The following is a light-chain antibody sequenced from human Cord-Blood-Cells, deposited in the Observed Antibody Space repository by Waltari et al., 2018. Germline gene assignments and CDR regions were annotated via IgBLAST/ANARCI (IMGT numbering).Light chain of an antibody. Sequence: DIQMTQSPSTLSASEGDKVTITCRSTQSINSWLAWYQQKPGKSPKLLIYHGSSLESGVPSRFGGSGSGTEFTLTISSLQPDDFATYYCQQYNSYPWTFGQGTKVEIK. V-gene: IGKV1-5*01. CDR1: QSINSW. CDR2: HGS. J-gene: IGKJ1*01. CDR3: QQYNSYPWT.